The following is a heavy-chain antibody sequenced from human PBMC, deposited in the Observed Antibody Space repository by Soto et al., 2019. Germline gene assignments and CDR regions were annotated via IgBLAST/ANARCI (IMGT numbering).Heavy chain of an antibody. J-gene: IGHJ4*02. CDR1: GGSISSGGYY. V-gene: IGHV4-31*03. CDR3: ARDAQRMGAHLGFDY. D-gene: IGHD3-16*01. CDR2: IYYSGST. Sequence: PSETLSLTCTVSGGSISSGGYYWSWIRQHPGKGLEWIGYIYYSGSTYYNPSLKSRVTISVDTSKNQFSLKLSSVTAADTAVYYCARDAQRMGAHLGFDYRGQGTLVTVSS.